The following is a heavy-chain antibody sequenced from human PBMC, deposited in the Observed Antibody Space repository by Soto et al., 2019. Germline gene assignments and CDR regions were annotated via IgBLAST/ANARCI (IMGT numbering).Heavy chain of an antibody. CDR1: GFTFSSYG. CDR2: ISYDGSNK. Sequence: PGGSLRLSCAASGFTFSSYGMHWVRQAPGKGLEWVAVISYDGSNKYYADSVKGRFTISRDNSKNTLYLQMNSLRAEDRAVYYCAKGGSDSSGWPYYYYGMDVWGQGTTVTVSS. V-gene: IGHV3-30*18. CDR3: AKGGSDSSGWPYYYYGMDV. D-gene: IGHD6-19*01. J-gene: IGHJ6*02.